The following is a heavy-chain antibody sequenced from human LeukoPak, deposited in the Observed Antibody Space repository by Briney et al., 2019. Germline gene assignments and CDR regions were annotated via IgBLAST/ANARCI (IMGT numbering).Heavy chain of an antibody. Sequence: SGTLSLTCTVSGGSISSSSYYWGWIRQPPGKGLEWIGSIYYSGSTYYNPSLKSRVTISVDTSKNQFSLKLSSVTAADTAVYYCARQMGATATVVRFDYWGQGTLVTVSS. CDR1: GGSISSSSYY. J-gene: IGHJ4*02. CDR3: ARQMGATATVVRFDY. D-gene: IGHD4-23*01. CDR2: IYYSGST. V-gene: IGHV4-39*01.